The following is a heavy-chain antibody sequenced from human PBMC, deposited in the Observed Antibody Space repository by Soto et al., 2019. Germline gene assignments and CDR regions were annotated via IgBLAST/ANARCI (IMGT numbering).Heavy chain of an antibody. V-gene: IGHV3-53*02. J-gene: IGHJ6*02. CDR3: AGRIHYCSSGSCYYYYGMDV. CDR1: GFTVSSNY. Sequence: EVQLVETGGGLIQPGGSLRLSCAASGFTVSSNYMSWVRQAPGKGLEWVSVIYSGGSTYYADSVKGRFTISRDNSKNTLYLQMNSLRAEDTAVYYCAGRIHYCSSGSCYYYYGMDVWGQGTTVTVSS. D-gene: IGHD2-15*01. CDR2: IYSGGST.